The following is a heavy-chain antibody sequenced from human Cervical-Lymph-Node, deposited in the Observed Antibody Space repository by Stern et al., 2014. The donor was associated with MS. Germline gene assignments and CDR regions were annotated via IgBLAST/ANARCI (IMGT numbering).Heavy chain of an antibody. CDR2: ISSDGNHK. J-gene: IGHJ4*02. V-gene: IGHV3-30*03. Sequence: QVQLVESGAAVVQPGTSLRLSCEASGFTFSSYGMRWVRQAPGKGLEWVTVISSDGNHKYYAASVKGRFTISRDNSKNTLHLQMNSVTPDDTAIYYCARDYEDTSMLFDHWGQGTLVTVSS. CDR3: ARDYEDTSMLFDH. CDR1: GFTFSSYG. D-gene: IGHD2-8*01.